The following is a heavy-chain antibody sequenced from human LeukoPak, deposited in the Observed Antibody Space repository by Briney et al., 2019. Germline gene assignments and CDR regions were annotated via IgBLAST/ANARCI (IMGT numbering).Heavy chain of an antibody. Sequence: GGSLRLSCAASGFTFSSYSMNWVRQAPGKGLEWVSCISSTSNYIFYADSVRGRFTISRDNAKNSLYLQMDSLRAEDTAVYYCARGGIITSYAFEIWGQGAMVTVSS. CDR2: ISSTSNYI. CDR3: ARGGIITSYAFEI. D-gene: IGHD1-26*01. CDR1: GFTFSSYS. V-gene: IGHV3-21*01. J-gene: IGHJ3*02.